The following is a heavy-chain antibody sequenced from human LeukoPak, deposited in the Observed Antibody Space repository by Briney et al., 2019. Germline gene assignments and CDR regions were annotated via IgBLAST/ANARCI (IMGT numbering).Heavy chain of an antibody. CDR3: ATAGKYRFDD. Sequence: PGGSLRLSCAASGFIFSNYWMHWVRQAPGEELVWVSRMNTDGSTINYADYVKGRFTISRDNAKNMLYLQMNSLTTEDTAVYYCATAGKYRFDDWGQGILVTVSS. J-gene: IGHJ5*02. CDR1: GFIFSNYW. V-gene: IGHV3-74*01. D-gene: IGHD6-19*01. CDR2: MNTDGSTI.